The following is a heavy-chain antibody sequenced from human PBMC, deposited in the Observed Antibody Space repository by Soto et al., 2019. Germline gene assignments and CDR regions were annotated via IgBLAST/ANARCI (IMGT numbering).Heavy chain of an antibody. J-gene: IGHJ6*02. CDR2: IYHSEST. V-gene: IGHV4-38-2*02. CDR1: GYSITSGYY. Sequence: SETLSLTCAVSGYSITSGYYWGWIRQPPGKGLEWIGSIYHSESTYYNPSLKSRVTISVDTSKDQFSLKLNSVTAADTAVYYCARDGTTVTDNTRNQYYCYCGMDVWGQGTTVTVSS. D-gene: IGHD4-17*01. CDR3: ARDGTTVTDNTRNQYYCYCGMDV.